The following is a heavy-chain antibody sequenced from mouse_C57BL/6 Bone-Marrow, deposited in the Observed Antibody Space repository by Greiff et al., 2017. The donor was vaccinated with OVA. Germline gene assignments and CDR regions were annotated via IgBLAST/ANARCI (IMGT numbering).Heavy chain of an antibody. CDR1: GFSLTSYA. Sequence: VQLQESGPGLVAPSQSLSITCTVSGFSLTSYAISWVRQPPGKGLEWLVVIWTGGGTNYTSALKSRLSTSKDKSKRQFFLKMNSLQTDDTARYYCASYYSNYAMDDWGQGTSVTVSS. CDR3: ASYYSNYAMDD. V-gene: IGHV2-9-1*01. CDR2: IWTGGGT. D-gene: IGHD2-5*01. J-gene: IGHJ4*01.